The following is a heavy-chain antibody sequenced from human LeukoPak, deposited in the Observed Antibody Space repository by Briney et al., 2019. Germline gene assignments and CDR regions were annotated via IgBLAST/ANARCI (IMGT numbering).Heavy chain of an antibody. Sequence: ASVKVSCKASGYTFTSYYMHWVRQAPGQGLEWMGIINPSGGSTSYAQKFQGRVTMTRDTSTSTVYMELSSLRSEDTAVYYCARGRGSGWHRSSSYYFDYWGQGTLVTVSS. CDR3: ARGRGSGWHRSSSYYFDY. CDR2: INPSGGST. J-gene: IGHJ4*02. V-gene: IGHV1-46*01. D-gene: IGHD6-19*01. CDR1: GYTFTSYY.